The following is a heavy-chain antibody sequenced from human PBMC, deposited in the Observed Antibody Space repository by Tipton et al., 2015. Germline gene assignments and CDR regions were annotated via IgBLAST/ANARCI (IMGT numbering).Heavy chain of an antibody. CDR2: INWNGGRT. J-gene: IGHJ6*02. CDR1: GFTFDDYG. CDR3: TRDPSSGYYSYYHYYGMDV. Sequence: SLRLSCAASGFTFDDYGMNWVRQAPGKGLEWVSGINWNGGRTNYADSVKGRFTISRDNARNSLYLEMNSLRAEDTGLYYCTRDPSSGYYSYYHYYGMDVWGQGTTVTVSS. D-gene: IGHD3-22*01. V-gene: IGHV3-20*04.